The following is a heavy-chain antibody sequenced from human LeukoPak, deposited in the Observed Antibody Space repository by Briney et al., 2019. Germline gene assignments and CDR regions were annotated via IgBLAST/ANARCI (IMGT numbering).Heavy chain of an antibody. CDR2: ISSSSSYI. D-gene: IGHD3-16*02. Sequence: GGSLRLFCAASGFTFSSYSMNWVRQAPGKGLEWVSSISSSSSYIYYADSVKGRFTISRDNAKNSLYLQMNSLRAEDTAVYYCARDATMAMITFGGVIVGPDFDYWGQGTLVTVSS. CDR3: ARDATMAMITFGGVIVGPDFDY. CDR1: GFTFSSYS. J-gene: IGHJ4*02. V-gene: IGHV3-21*01.